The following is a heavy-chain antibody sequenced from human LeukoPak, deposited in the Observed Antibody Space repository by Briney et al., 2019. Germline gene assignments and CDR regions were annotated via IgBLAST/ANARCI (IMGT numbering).Heavy chain of an antibody. V-gene: IGHV1-69*13. CDR1: GGTFSSYA. CDR3: ASRLGELSLGDY. D-gene: IGHD3-16*02. J-gene: IGHJ4*02. CDR2: IIPIFGTA. Sequence: ASVKVSCKASGGTFSSYAISWVRQAPGQGLEWMGGIIPIFGTANYAQKFQGRVTITADESTSTAYMELSSLRSEDTAVYYCASRLGELSLGDYWGQGTLVTVSS.